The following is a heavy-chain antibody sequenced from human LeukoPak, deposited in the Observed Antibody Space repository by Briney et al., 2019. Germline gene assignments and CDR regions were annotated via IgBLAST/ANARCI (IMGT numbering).Heavy chain of an antibody. Sequence: GGSLSLSCAASGFTFSEFWMSWVRQAPGKGLEWLANIKEDGSKKYYVDSVKGRFTISRDNAKNSLYLQMSSLRAEDTAIYYCARTPGDYGSGTYAYNYFDYWGQGTLVTVSS. J-gene: IGHJ4*02. CDR1: GFTFSEFW. CDR2: IKEDGSKK. V-gene: IGHV3-7*01. D-gene: IGHD3-10*01. CDR3: ARTPGDYGSGTYAYNYFDY.